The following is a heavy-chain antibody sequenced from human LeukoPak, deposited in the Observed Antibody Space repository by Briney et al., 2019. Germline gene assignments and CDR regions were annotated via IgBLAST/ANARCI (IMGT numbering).Heavy chain of an antibody. D-gene: IGHD3-3*01. CDR2: INPNSGGT. V-gene: IGHV1-2*02. CDR3: ARVIILRGYDFWSGYYMPFAY. J-gene: IGHJ4*02. Sequence: GASVKVSCKASGYTFTGYYMHWVRQAPGQGLEWVGWINPNSGGTNYAQKFQGRVTMTRDTSISTAYMKLSRLRSDDTAVYYCARVIILRGYDFWSGYYMPFAYWGQGTLVTVSS. CDR1: GYTFTGYY.